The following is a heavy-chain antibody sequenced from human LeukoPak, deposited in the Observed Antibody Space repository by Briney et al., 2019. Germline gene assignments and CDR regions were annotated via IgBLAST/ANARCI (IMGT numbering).Heavy chain of an antibody. CDR3: ARDTSAGYSYGELGRYYFDY. V-gene: IGHV4-4*07. J-gene: IGHJ4*02. CDR1: GGSISSYY. CDR2: IYTSGST. Sequence: SETLSLTCTVSGGSISSYYWSWIRQPAGKGLEWIGRIYTSGSTNYNPSLKSRVTMSVDTSKNQFSLKLSSVTAADTAVYYCARDTSAGYSYGELGRYYFDYWGQGTLVTVSS. D-gene: IGHD5-18*01.